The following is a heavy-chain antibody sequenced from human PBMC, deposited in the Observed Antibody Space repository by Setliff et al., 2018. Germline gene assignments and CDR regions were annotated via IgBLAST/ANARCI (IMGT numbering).Heavy chain of an antibody. CDR1: GYAFITFG. D-gene: IGHD5-12*01. CDR2: MSPVYGIA. V-gene: IGHV1-18*01. CDR3: ARGPGPSVVVAIPFDH. Sequence: ASVKVSCKTSGYAFITFGMSWVRQAPGQGLEWMGWMSPVYGIANYARKFQGRVTLTADTSTTTAYLELTSLRYDDTAVYYCARGPGPSVVVAIPFDHWGQGSLVTVSS. J-gene: IGHJ4*02.